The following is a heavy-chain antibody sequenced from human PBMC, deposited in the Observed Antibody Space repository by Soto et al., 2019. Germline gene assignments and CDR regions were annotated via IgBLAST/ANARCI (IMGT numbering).Heavy chain of an antibody. V-gene: IGHV4-34*01. D-gene: IGHD3-22*01. Sequence: SETLSLTCAVYGGSFSGYYWSWIRQPPGKGLEWIGEINHSGSTNYNPSLKSRVTISVDTSKNQFSLKLSSVTAADTAVYYCARGQGVRYYYDSSGYRFDYWGQGTLVTVST. CDR3: ARGQGVRYYYDSSGYRFDY. CDR2: INHSGST. J-gene: IGHJ4*02. CDR1: GGSFSGYY.